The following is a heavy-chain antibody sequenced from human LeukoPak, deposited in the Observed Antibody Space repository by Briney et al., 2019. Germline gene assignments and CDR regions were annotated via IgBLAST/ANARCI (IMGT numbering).Heavy chain of an antibody. D-gene: IGHD6-19*01. Sequence: TGGSLRLSCAASGFTFSNAWMSWVRQPPGKGLEWIGEIYHSGSTNYNPSLKSRVTISVDKSKNQFSLKLSSVTAADTAVYYCATDSSGWYEYYYYGMDVWGQGTTVTVSS. J-gene: IGHJ6*02. CDR2: IYHSGST. V-gene: IGHV4-4*02. CDR1: GFTFSNAW. CDR3: ATDSSGWYEYYYYGMDV.